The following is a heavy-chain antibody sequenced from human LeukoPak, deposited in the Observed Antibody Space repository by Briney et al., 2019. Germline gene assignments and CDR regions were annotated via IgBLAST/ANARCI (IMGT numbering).Heavy chain of an antibody. Sequence: SETLSLTCTVSGGSISSSSYYWGWIRQPPGKGLEWIGSIYYSGSTYYNPSLKSRVTISVDTSKNQFSLKLSSVTAADTAVYYCARRQSSSWYYGMDVWGQGTTVTVSS. CDR3: ARRQSSSWYYGMDV. J-gene: IGHJ6*02. D-gene: IGHD6-13*01. CDR2: IYYSGST. V-gene: IGHV4-39*07. CDR1: GGSISSSSYY.